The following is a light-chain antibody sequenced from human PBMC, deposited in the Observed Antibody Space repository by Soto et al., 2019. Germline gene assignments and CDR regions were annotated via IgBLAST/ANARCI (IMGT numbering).Light chain of an antibody. CDR3: QQYGSSGT. CDR2: GAS. Sequence: LKQSPGTLSLSPRDRASLSCRASQNLSRYFLAWYQHKPGQAPRLLIYGASNRATGIPDRFSGSGSGTDFTLTISRLEPEDFAVYYCQQYGSSGTFGQGTKVDIK. J-gene: IGKJ1*01. CDR1: QNLSRYF. V-gene: IGKV3-20*01.